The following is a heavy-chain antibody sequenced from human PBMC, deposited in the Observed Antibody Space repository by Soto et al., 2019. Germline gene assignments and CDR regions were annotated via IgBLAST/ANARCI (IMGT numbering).Heavy chain of an antibody. CDR3: AIDNGYCGGDCSNGGAFDI. CDR2: ITPSGGST. CDR1: GHTFTSNY. D-gene: IGHD2-21*02. V-gene: IGHV1-46*01. Sequence: ASVKVSCKGSGHTFTSNYMHWVRQAPGQGLEWMGVITPSGGSTSYAQKFQGRVTMTRDTSTSTVYMELSSLRSEDTAMYYCAIDNGYCGGDCSNGGAFDIWGQGTMVTVSS. J-gene: IGHJ3*02.